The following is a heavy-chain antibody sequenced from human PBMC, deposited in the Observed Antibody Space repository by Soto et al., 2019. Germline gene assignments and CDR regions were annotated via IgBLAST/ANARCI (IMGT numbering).Heavy chain of an antibody. Sequence: PGGSLRLSCAASGFTFSSYAMSWVRQAPGKGLEWVSTISGSGGSTYYADSVKGRFTISRDNSKNTLYLQVNSLRAEDTAIYYCAKDPSDSSWSTMEYFDYWGQGTLVTVSS. CDR1: GFTFSSYA. V-gene: IGHV3-23*01. CDR3: AKDPSDSSWSTMEYFDY. CDR2: ISGSGGST. J-gene: IGHJ4*02. D-gene: IGHD6-13*01.